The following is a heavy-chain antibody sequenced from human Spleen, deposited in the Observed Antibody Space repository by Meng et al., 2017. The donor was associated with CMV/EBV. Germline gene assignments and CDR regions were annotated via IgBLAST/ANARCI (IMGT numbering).Heavy chain of an antibody. CDR1: GFTFDDYA. V-gene: IGHV3-9*01. J-gene: IGHJ6*02. D-gene: IGHD5-12*01. CDR2: ISRNTGSI. Sequence: SLKISCAASGFTFDDYAMHWVRQAPGKGLEWVSSISRNTGSIGYADSVKGRFTISRDNAKNSLYLQMNSLRAEDTALYYCTRSGLGMDVWGQGATVTVSS. CDR3: TRSGLGMDV.